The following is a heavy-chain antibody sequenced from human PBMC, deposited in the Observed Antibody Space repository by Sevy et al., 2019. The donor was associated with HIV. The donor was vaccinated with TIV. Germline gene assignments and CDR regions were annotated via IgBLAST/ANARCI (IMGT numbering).Heavy chain of an antibody. V-gene: IGHV3-23*01. D-gene: IGHD2-8*02. CDR2: LIGGGSRT. CDR1: GFPFSNYA. J-gene: IGHJ6*02. CDR3: AKRRVQSGLSGGGANYGMDV. Sequence: GGSLRLSCAASGFPFSNYAMSWVRQAPGKGLEWVSTLIGGGSRTYYADSVTGRFIISRDNSRNTLYLQRNSLGAEDTAIYYCAKRRVQSGLSGGGANYGMDVCGRGTTVTVSS.